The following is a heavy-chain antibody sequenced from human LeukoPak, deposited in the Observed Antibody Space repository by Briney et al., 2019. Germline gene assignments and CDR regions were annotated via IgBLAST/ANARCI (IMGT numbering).Heavy chain of an antibody. CDR1: AFTFSAYT. CDR3: ARASIMITFGGVIAGGCFDY. D-gene: IGHD3-16*02. CDR2: ISSDNGYI. J-gene: IGHJ4*02. Sequence: GGSLRLSCAASAFTFSAYTMNWVRQAPGRGLEWVSSISSDNGYIYYADSVKGRFTISRDNAKNSLYLQMNSLRAEDTAVYYCARASIMITFGGVIAGGCFDYWGQGTLVTVSS. V-gene: IGHV3-21*01.